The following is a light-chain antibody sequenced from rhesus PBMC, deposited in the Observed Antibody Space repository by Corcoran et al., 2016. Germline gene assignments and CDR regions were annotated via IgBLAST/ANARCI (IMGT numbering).Light chain of an antibody. CDR2: KAS. CDR3: LQYDSSPWT. J-gene: IGKJ1*01. V-gene: IGKV1-22*01. Sequence: DIQMTQSPSSLSASVGDTVTITCRASQSVNSWLDWYQQKPGKAPKLLVYKASSLQRGVPSRFSGSGAGTDFSLTISSLQPEDFATYDCLQYDSSPWTFGQGTKVDIK. CDR1: QSVNSW.